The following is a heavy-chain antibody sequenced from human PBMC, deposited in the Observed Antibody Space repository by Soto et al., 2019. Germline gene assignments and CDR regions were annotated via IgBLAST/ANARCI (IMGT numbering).Heavy chain of an antibody. J-gene: IGHJ6*02. D-gene: IGHD3-10*01. CDR2: IYHLGGA. V-gene: IGHV4-31*03. CDR1: GESITSGVYY. Sequence: QLQLQESGTGVAKPSQTMSLPCTVSGESITSGVYYWSWLREKPGKGLVWFGYIYHLGGASYNPSLRGRAVISIDTSKNQFFLRMNAVTAADTATYYCARDYYGAGSQYYYYGMEVWGQGTTVTVSS. CDR3: ARDYYGAGSQYYYYGMEV.